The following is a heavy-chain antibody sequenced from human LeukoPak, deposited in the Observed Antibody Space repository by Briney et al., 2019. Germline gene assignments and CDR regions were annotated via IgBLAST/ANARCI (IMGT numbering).Heavy chain of an antibody. J-gene: IGHJ4*02. Sequence: ASVKVSCKASGYTFTSYYMHWVRQAPGQGLEWMGIINPSGGSTSYAQKFQGRVTMTRDTSTSTVYMELSSLRSEDTAVYYCASLGPGYCSGGSCYGGFNFDYWGQGTLVTVSS. CDR2: INPSGGST. V-gene: IGHV1-46*01. D-gene: IGHD2-15*01. CDR1: GYTFTSYY. CDR3: ASLGPGYCSGGSCYGGFNFDY.